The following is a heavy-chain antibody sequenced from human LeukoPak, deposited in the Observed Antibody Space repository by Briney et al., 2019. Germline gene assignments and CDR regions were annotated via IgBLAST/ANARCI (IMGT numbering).Heavy chain of an antibody. V-gene: IGHV3-23*01. Sequence: PSETLSLTCTVSGGSISSSSYYWGWIRQPPGKGLEWVSGISGSADSTYYADSVKGRFTISRDNSKNTLFLQMNSLRAEDTALYYCAKGRGFCSGGSCYYYYYIDVWGKGTTVTVSS. CDR1: GGSISSSSYY. J-gene: IGHJ6*03. D-gene: IGHD2-15*01. CDR2: ISGSADST. CDR3: AKGRGFCSGGSCYYYYYIDV.